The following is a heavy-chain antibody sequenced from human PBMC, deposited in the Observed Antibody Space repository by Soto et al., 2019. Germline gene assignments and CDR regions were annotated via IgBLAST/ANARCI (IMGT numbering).Heavy chain of an antibody. CDR2: MNPNSGNT. CDR3: AREVHFWSAYPIYNWFDP. V-gene: IGHV1-8*01. D-gene: IGHD3-3*02. J-gene: IGHJ5*02. CDR1: GYTFTSYD. Sequence: ASVKVSCKASGYTFTSYDINWVRQATGQGLEWMGWMNPNSGNTGYAQKFQGRVTMTRNTSISTAYMELSSLRSEDTAVYYCAREVHFWSAYPIYNWFDPWGKGTLVTVSS.